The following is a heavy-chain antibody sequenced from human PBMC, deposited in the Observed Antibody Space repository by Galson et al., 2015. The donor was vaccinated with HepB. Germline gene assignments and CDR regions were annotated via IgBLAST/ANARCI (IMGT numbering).Heavy chain of an antibody. J-gene: IGHJ4*02. CDR1: GYTFTGYY. Sequence: SVKVSCKASGYTFTGYYMHWVRQAPGQGLEWMGWINPNGSGTNYAQKFQGRVTMTRDTSISTAYMELSRLRSDDTAVYYCARGYSSSWITFDYWGQGTLVTVSS. CDR3: ARGYSSSWITFDY. D-gene: IGHD6-13*01. CDR2: INPNGSGT. V-gene: IGHV1-2*02.